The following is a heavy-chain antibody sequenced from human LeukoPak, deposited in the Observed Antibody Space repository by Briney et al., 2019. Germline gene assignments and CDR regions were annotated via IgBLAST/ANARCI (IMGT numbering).Heavy chain of an antibody. D-gene: IGHD1-26*01. CDR1: GFTFRSHA. V-gene: IGHV3-23*01. Sequence: GGSLRLSCVGSGFTFRSHAMSWVRQAPEKGLEFVSGIYENGGTTYYADSEKGRFSISRDNSKNTLYLQMNSLRAEDTAVYYCVESGSYQYYFDYWGQGTLVTVSS. CDR2: IYENGGTT. J-gene: IGHJ4*02. CDR3: VESGSYQYYFDY.